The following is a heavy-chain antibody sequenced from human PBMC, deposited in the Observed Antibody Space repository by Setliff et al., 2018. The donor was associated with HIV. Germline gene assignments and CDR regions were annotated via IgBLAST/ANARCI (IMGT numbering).Heavy chain of an antibody. D-gene: IGHD5-18*01. CDR1: GYTFTGYY. Sequence: ASVKVSCKASGYTFTGYYLHWVRQAPGQGLEWMGWINPKFGGTLYAQKFRGRVTMTRDVSINTAYMELSRLRSDDTAVYHCAREPDTGSVWGQGTLVTVSS. V-gene: IGHV1-2*02. CDR2: INPKFGGT. CDR3: AREPDTGSV. J-gene: IGHJ4*02.